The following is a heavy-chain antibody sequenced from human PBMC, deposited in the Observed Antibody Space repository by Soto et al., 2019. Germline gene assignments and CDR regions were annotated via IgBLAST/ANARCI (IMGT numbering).Heavy chain of an antibody. D-gene: IGHD3-22*01. CDR2: ISSSSSYI. V-gene: IGHV3-21*01. Sequence: EVQLLESGGGLVKPGGSLRLSCAASGFTFSSYSMNWVRQAPGKGLEWVTSISSSSSYIYYADSVKGRFPISRDNAKNSLYLQMNSLRAEDTAVYYCASHPRDNSGYWYYFDYWGQGTLVTVSS. CDR3: ASHPRDNSGYWYYFDY. J-gene: IGHJ4*02. CDR1: GFTFSSYS.